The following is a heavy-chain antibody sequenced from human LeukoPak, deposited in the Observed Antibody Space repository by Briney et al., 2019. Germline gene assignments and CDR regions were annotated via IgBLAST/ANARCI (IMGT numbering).Heavy chain of an antibody. CDR3: ASPYGGNLLDAFDI. J-gene: IGHJ3*02. CDR2: ISAYNGNT. V-gene: IGHV1-18*01. CDR1: GYTFTSYG. D-gene: IGHD4-23*01. Sequence: WASVKVPCKASGYTFTSYGISWVRQAPGQGLEWMGWISAYNGNTNYAQKLQGRVTMTTDTSTSTAYMELRSLRSDDTAVYYCASPYGGNLLDAFDIWGQGTMVTVSS.